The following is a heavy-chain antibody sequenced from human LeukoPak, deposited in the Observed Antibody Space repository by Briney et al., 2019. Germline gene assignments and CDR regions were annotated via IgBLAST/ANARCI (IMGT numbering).Heavy chain of an antibody. V-gene: IGHV3-21*01. J-gene: IGHJ4*02. D-gene: IGHD6-19*01. Sequence: GGSLRLSCAASGFTFGSYSMNWVRQAPGKGLEWVSSISSSSSYIYYADSVKGRFTISRDNAKNSLYLQMNSLRAEDTAVYYCARGVVYSSGAEGYWGQGALVTVSS. CDR3: ARGVVYSSGAEGY. CDR2: ISSSSSYI. CDR1: GFTFGSYS.